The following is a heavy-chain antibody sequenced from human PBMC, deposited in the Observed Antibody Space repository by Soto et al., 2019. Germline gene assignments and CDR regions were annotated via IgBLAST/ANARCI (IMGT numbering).Heavy chain of an antibody. J-gene: IGHJ4*02. V-gene: IGHV3-48*03. Sequence: EVQLLESGGGLVQPGGSLRLSCGVSGFTFNDFEMNWVRQAPGKGPEWLAYIDGSGATKKYADSVRGRFTISRDNPNNSLFLQMCSLSAAATAIYYCARGFGRFNYWGQGTLVSVSS. CDR1: GFTFNDFE. CDR2: IDGSGATK. D-gene: IGHD3-10*01. CDR3: ARGFGRFNY.